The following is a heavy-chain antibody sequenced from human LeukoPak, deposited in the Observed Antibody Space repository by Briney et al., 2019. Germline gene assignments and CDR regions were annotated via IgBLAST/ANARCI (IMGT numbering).Heavy chain of an antibody. V-gene: IGHV7-4-1*02. CDR1: GYTFTNYA. Sequence: GASVKVSCKASGYTFTNYAMNWVRQAPGQGLEWMGWINTNTENPTYAQGFTGRFVFSLDTSVSTAYLQISSLQPEDTAVYYCARSRRSGTYSPFDYWGQGTLVTVSS. CDR2: INTNTENP. CDR3: ARSRRSGTYSPFDY. D-gene: IGHD1-26*01. J-gene: IGHJ4*02.